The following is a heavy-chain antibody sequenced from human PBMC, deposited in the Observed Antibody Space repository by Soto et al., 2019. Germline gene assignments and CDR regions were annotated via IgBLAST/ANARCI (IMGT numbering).Heavy chain of an antibody. J-gene: IGHJ4*02. V-gene: IGHV1-69*02. CDR1: GGNFSSYT. D-gene: IGHD3-10*01. CDR3: ARDQGPTYYYGSGSYSPDY. CDR2: IIPILGIA. Sequence: QVQLVQSGAEVKKPGSSVKVSCKASGGNFSSYTISWVRQAPGQGLEWMGRIIPILGIANYAQKFQGRVTITADKSTSTAYMELSSLRSEDTAVYYCARDQGPTYYYGSGSYSPDYWGQGTLVTVSS.